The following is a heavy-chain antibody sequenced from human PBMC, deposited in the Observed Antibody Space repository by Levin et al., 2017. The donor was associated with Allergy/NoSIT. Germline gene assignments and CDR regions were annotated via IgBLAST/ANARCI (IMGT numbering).Heavy chain of an antibody. J-gene: IGHJ3*02. Sequence: PSETLSLTCAISGDSVSSNSGVWSWVRQSPSRGLEWLGRTYYRSKWYNDYAVSVKSRITINPDTSKNQFSLQLNSVTPEDTAVYYCARGTRVTGNAFDSWGLGTMVTVSS. CDR3: ARGTRVTGNAFDS. CDR1: GDSVSSNSGV. D-gene: IGHD2-21*02. CDR2: TYYRSKWYN. V-gene: IGHV6-1*01.